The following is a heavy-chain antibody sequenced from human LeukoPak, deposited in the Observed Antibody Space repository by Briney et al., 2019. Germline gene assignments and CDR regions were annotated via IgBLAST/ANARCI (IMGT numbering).Heavy chain of an antibody. D-gene: IGHD3-22*01. CDR3: ARRRYYDSSGYYPNAFDI. J-gene: IGHJ3*02. CDR1: GGSISSSSYY. V-gene: IGHV4-39*01. CDR2: IYYSGST. Sequence: SETLSLTCTGSGGSISSSSYYWGWIRQPPGKGLEGIGSIYYSGSTYYNPSLKSRVTISVDTSKTQSSLKLSSVTAADTAVYYCARRRYYDSSGYYPNAFDIWGQGTMVTVSS.